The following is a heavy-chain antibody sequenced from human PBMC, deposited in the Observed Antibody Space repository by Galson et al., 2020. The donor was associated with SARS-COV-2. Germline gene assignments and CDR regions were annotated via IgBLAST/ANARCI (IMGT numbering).Heavy chain of an antibody. CDR2: IYYSGST. Sequence: ETLSLTCTVSGGSISSYYWSWIRQPPGKGLEWIGYIYYSGSTNYNPSLKSRVTISVDTSKNQFSLKLSSVTAADTAVYYCARRLIRGSWDAFDIWGQGTMVTVSS. V-gene: IGHV4-59*08. CDR3: ARRLIRGSWDAFDI. J-gene: IGHJ3*02. CDR1: GGSISSYY. D-gene: IGHD1-26*01.